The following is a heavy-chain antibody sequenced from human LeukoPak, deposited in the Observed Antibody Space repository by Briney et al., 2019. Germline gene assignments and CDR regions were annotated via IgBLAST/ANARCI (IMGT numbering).Heavy chain of an antibody. V-gene: IGHV3-30-3*01. CDR2: ISYDGSNK. J-gene: IGHJ4*02. CDR1: GFTFSSYA. CDR3: AIAPSWELTRGFDY. D-gene: IGHD1-26*01. Sequence: GGSLRLSCAASGFTFSSYAMHWVRQAPGKGLEWVAVISYDGSNKYYADSVKGRFTISIDNSKNTLYLQMNSLRAEDTAVYYCAIAPSWELTRGFDYWGQGTLVTVSS.